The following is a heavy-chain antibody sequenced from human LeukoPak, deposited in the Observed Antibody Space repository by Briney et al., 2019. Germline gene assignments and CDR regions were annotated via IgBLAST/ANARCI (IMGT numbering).Heavy chain of an antibody. D-gene: IGHD3-22*01. J-gene: IGHJ3*01. Sequence: GGSLRLSCAASGFTFSSFWMNWVRQAPGKGLEWVANIKQDGSEKYYVDSVKGRFTISRDNAKNSLYLQMNSLRVEDTAVNYCARDGPNYYDSSDYRNDAFDFWGQGTMVTVSS. CDR3: ARDGPNYYDSSDYRNDAFDF. CDR2: IKQDGSEK. V-gene: IGHV3-7*01. CDR1: GFTFSSFW.